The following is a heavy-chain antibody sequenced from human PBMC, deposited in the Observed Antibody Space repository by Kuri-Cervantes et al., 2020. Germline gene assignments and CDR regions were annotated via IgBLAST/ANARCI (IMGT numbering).Heavy chain of an antibody. Sequence: ASVKVSCKASGYTFTSYGISWVRQTPGQGLEWMGWISAYNGNTNYAQKLQGRVTMTTDTSTSTAYMELRSLRSDDTAVYYCARDRGVYCTNGVCFHGPVYFDYWGQGTLVTVSS. D-gene: IGHD2-8*01. CDR2: ISAYNGNT. V-gene: IGHV1-18*01. CDR3: ARDRGVYCTNGVCFHGPVYFDY. CDR1: GYTFTSYG. J-gene: IGHJ4*02.